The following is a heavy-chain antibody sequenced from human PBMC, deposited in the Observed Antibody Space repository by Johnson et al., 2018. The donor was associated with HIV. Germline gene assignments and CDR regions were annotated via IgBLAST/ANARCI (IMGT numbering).Heavy chain of an antibody. CDR1: GFTFSSYW. V-gene: IGHV3-74*01. Sequence: SGFTFSSYWLHWVRQAPGKGLVWVSRINSDGSSTSYADSVKGRFTISRDNAKNTLYLQMNSLRAEDTAVYYCAREEGAFDIWGQGTMVTVSS. CDR2: INSDGSST. CDR3: AREEGAFDI. J-gene: IGHJ3*02.